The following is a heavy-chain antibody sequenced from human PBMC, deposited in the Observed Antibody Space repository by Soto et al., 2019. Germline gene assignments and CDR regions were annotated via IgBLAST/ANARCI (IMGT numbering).Heavy chain of an antibody. V-gene: IGHV4-34*01. D-gene: IGHD3-10*01. CDR3: ARVGVWFGFGNWFDP. CDR2: INHSGST. J-gene: IGHJ5*02. Sequence: SETLSLTCAVYGGSFSGYYWSWIRQPPGKGLEWIGEINHSGSTNYNPSLKSRVTISVDTSKNQFSLKLSSVTAADTAVYYCARVGVWFGFGNWFDPWGQGTLVTVSS. CDR1: GGSFSGYY.